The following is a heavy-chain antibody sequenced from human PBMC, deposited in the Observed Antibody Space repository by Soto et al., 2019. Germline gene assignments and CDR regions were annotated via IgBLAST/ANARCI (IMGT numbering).Heavy chain of an antibody. CDR1: GFTFSSYG. Sequence: VQLVESGGGVVQPGRSLRLSCAASGFTFSSYGMHWVRQAPGKGLEWVAVISYDGSNKYYADSVKGRFTISRDNSKNTLYRQMNSLRAEDTAVYYCAKDAPLDGGNSGSLDYWGQGTLVTVSS. CDR2: ISYDGSNK. CDR3: AKDAPLDGGNSGSLDY. V-gene: IGHV3-30*18. D-gene: IGHD2-21*02. J-gene: IGHJ4*02.